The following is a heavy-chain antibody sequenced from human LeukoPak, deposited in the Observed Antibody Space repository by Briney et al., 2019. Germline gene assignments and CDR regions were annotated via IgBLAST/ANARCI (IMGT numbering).Heavy chain of an antibody. D-gene: IGHD4-23*01. Sequence: GGSRGLACAASGFSFDDYGMSWVRQVPGKGLEWVCGITWNGEMTGYAEAVKGRFTIARDNAKNSLYVQMNSLRADDTALYFCARHWRAGNSIYSWGQGTVVSV. CDR2: ITWNGEMT. CDR1: GFSFDDYG. V-gene: IGHV3-20*04. CDR3: ARHWRAGNSIYS. J-gene: IGHJ4*02.